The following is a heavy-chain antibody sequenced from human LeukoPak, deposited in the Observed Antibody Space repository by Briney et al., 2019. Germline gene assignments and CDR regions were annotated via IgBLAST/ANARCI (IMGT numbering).Heavy chain of an antibody. V-gene: IGHV4-34*01. Sequence: PSQTLSPTCAVYGGSFSGYYCSWIRHPPGKGLGWIGEINHSGSTNYNPSLKSRVTISVDTSKNQFSLKLSSVTAADTAVYYCARGRTTETTFYYYYYGMDVWGQGTTVTVSS. CDR1: GGSFSGYY. CDR3: ARGRTTETTFYYYYYGMDV. D-gene: IGHD4-11*01. J-gene: IGHJ6*02. CDR2: INHSGST.